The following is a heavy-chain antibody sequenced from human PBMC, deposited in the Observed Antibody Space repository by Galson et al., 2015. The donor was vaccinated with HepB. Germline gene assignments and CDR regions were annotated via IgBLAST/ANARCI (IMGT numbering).Heavy chain of an antibody. D-gene: IGHD2-15*01. J-gene: IGHJ4*02. CDR3: ASLSGGSRYRYFDY. V-gene: IGHV3-66*01. CDR1: GFTVSSNY. Sequence: SLRLSCAASGFTVSSNYMSWVRQAPGKGLEWVSVIYSGGSTYYADSVKGRFTISRDNSKNTLYLQMNSLRAEDTAVYYCASLSGGSRYRYFDYWGQGTLVTVSS. CDR2: IYSGGST.